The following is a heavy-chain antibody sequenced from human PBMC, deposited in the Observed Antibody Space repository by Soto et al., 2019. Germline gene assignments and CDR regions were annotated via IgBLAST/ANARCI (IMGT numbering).Heavy chain of an antibody. J-gene: IGHJ1*01. CDR2: IFSSDDY. V-gene: IGHV2-26*01. CDR3: ARIRDYDSRVPVEY. CDR1: GFSLNTDGMG. D-gene: IGHD3-22*01. Sequence: QVTLKEAGPVLVKPTETLTLTCTVSGFSLNTDGMGVSWIRQPPGKALEWLAQIFSSDDYSYSASLKSRLSISTDSSGSQVVLSVTHRDPVDTATYYCARIRDYDSRVPVEYWGPGILVTVS.